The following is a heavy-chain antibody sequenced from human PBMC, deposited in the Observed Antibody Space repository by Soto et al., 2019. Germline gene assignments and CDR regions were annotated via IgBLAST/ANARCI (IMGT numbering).Heavy chain of an antibody. CDR2: ISSSSSYI. V-gene: IGHV3-21*01. CDR3: ARAVATIKPYYYGMDV. D-gene: IGHD5-12*01. Sequence: EVQLVESGGGLVKPGGSLRLSCAASGFTFSSYSMNWVRQAPGKGLEWVSSISSSSSYIYYADSVKGRFTISRDNAKNSLYLQMNSLRAEDTAVYYCARAVATIKPYYYGMDVWGQGSTVTVSS. J-gene: IGHJ6*02. CDR1: GFTFSSYS.